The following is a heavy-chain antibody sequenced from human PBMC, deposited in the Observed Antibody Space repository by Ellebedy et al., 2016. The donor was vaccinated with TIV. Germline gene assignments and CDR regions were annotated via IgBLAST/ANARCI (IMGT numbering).Heavy chain of an antibody. J-gene: IGHJ6*02. V-gene: IGHV4-39*01. Sequence: SETLSLXXTVSGGSISSSSYYWGWIRQPPGKGLEWIGSIYYSGSTYYNPSLKSRVTISVDTSKNQFSLKLSSVTAADTAVYYCARADYYYGMDVWGQGTTVTVSS. D-gene: IGHD6-19*01. CDR2: IYYSGST. CDR3: ARADYYYGMDV. CDR1: GGSISSSSYY.